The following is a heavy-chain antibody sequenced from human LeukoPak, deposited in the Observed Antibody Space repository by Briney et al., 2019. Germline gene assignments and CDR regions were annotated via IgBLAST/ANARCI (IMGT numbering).Heavy chain of an antibody. CDR3: ARDRRGSRGYALDY. CDR2: IFHSGAT. CDR1: GGSISSNNW. J-gene: IGHJ4*02. D-gene: IGHD1-26*01. Sequence: SETLSLTCAVSGGSISSNNWWNWVRQPPGKGLEWIGEIFHSGATNYNPSLKSRVTISVDKSKNQFSLELTSVTAADTAVYFCARDRRGSRGYALDYWGQGTLVTVSS. V-gene: IGHV4-4*02.